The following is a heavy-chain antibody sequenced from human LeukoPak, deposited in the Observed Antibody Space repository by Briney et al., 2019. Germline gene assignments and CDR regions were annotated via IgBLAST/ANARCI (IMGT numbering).Heavy chain of an antibody. J-gene: IGHJ4*02. Sequence: GASVKVSCKASGGTFSSYAISWVRQAPGQGLEWMGGIIPIFGTANYAQKFQGRVTITADEFTSTAYMELSSLRSEDTAVYYCASGRYSYDSPTFFDFWGQGTLVTVSS. CDR2: IIPIFGTA. V-gene: IGHV1-69*13. CDR1: GGTFSSYA. D-gene: IGHD5-18*01. CDR3: ASGRYSYDSPTFFDF.